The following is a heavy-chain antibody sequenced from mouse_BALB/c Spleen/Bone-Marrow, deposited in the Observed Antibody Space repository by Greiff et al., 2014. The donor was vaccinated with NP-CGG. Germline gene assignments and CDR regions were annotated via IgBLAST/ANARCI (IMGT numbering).Heavy chain of an antibody. CDR1: GYTFTSYV. CDR2: INPYNDGT. Sequence: EVQLQQSGPELVKPGASVKMSCKASGYTFTSYVMHWMKQKPGQGLEWIGYINPYNDGTKYNETFKGKATLTPDKSSSTAYMDLSSLTSEDSAVYFCARSEYFGSSYDYWGQGTTLAVSS. V-gene: IGHV1-14*01. CDR3: ARSEYFGSSYDY. J-gene: IGHJ2*01. D-gene: IGHD1-1*01.